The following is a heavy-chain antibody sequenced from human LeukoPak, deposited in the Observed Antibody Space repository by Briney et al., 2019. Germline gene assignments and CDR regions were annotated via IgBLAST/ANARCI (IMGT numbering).Heavy chain of an antibody. J-gene: IGHJ6*04. V-gene: IGHV3-48*04. D-gene: IGHD3-10*02. CDR2: IRSSSSSK. CDR3: AELGITMIGGV. Sequence: GGSLRLSCAAPGFTFSSYSMNWVRQAPGKGLEWVSYIRSSSSSKKYADSVKGRFTISRDNAKNSLYLQMNSLRAEDTAVYYCAELGITMIGGVWGKGTTVTISS. CDR1: GFTFSSYS.